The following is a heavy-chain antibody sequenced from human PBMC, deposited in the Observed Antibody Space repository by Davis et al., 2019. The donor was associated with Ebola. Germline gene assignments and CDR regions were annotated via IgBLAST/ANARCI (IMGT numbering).Heavy chain of an antibody. V-gene: IGHV4-34*01. CDR2: INHSGST. J-gene: IGHJ4*02. Sequence: PSETLSLTCAVYGAPLSSYYWTWIRQPPGKGLEWIGEINHSGSTNYNPSLESRVTISVDTSKNQFSLKLNSVTAADTAVYYCAGVGGFSWSGDYKPFYFDYWGQGTLVTVAS. D-gene: IGHD3-3*01. CDR3: AGVGGFSWSGDYKPFYFDY. CDR1: GAPLSSYY.